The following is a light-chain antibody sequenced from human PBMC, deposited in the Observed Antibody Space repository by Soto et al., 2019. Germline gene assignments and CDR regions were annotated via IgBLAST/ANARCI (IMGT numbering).Light chain of an antibody. CDR3: MQGTHWPWT. V-gene: IGKV2-30*02. CDR2: KVS. CDR1: QSLIHSDGDTY. Sequence: DVVMTQSPLSLPVTLGQPASISCRSSQSLIHSDGDTYLNWFQQRPGQSPRRLIYKVSDRDSGVPDRVSGSGSGTDFTLKMSRVEAEDVGIYYCMQGTHWPWTFGQGTEVEIK. J-gene: IGKJ1*01.